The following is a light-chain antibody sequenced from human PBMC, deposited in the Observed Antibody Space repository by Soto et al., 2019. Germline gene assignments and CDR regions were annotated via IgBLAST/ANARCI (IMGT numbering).Light chain of an antibody. CDR2: DAS. Sequence: ESVLTQSPATLSLSPGERATLSCRASQSVSSYLAWYQQKPGQAPRLLIYDASNRATGIPARFSGSGSGTDFTLAISSLESEDFAVYYCQQGSYWPPLYTFGQGTKLEIK. J-gene: IGKJ2*01. CDR3: QQGSYWPPLYT. V-gene: IGKV3-11*01. CDR1: QSVSSY.